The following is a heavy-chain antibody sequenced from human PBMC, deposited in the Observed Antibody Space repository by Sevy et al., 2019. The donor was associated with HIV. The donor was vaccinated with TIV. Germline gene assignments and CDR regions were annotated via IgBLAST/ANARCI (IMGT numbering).Heavy chain of an antibody. CDR2: LSYDGRQK. J-gene: IGHJ4*02. D-gene: IGHD2-15*01. Sequence: GGSLRLSCAASGFTFSTYGMHWVRQAPGKGLEWVAVLSYDGRQKYYGNSVKGRFTISRDNSKTTLYLQMNSLRDEDTAVYYCAKVGPHCSGGTCYHPLFDYCGQGTLVTVSS. CDR1: GFTFSTYG. V-gene: IGHV3-30*18. CDR3: AKVGPHCSGGTCYHPLFDY.